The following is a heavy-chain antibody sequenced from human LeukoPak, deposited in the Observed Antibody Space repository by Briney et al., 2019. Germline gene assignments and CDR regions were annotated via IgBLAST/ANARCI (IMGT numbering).Heavy chain of an antibody. CDR3: ASAHYDILTPSYYVDF. Sequence: SETLSLTCTVSGGSITSSSYYWGWIRQPPGKGLEWIGSMYYSGSTYSNPSLNSRVTISVHTSKNQFSLNLSSVTASDTAVFYCASAHYDILTPSYYVDFWGQGTLVTVSS. CDR2: MYYSGST. CDR1: GGSITSSSYY. J-gene: IGHJ4*02. D-gene: IGHD3-9*01. V-gene: IGHV4-39*01.